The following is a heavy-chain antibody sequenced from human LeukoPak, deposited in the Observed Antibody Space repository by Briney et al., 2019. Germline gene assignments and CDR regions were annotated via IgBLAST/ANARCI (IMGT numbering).Heavy chain of an antibody. D-gene: IGHD2-8*01. Sequence: KASETLSLTCTVSGGPISSSSYYWGWIRQPPGKGLEWIGSIYYSGSTHYDPSLKSRVTISVDTSKNEFSLKLSSVTAADTAVYYCARNNTLMMYPRGGEDKGFDYWGQGTLVTVSS. CDR3: ARNNTLMMYPRGGEDKGFDY. CDR2: IYYSGST. CDR1: GGPISSSSYY. J-gene: IGHJ4*02. V-gene: IGHV4-39*01.